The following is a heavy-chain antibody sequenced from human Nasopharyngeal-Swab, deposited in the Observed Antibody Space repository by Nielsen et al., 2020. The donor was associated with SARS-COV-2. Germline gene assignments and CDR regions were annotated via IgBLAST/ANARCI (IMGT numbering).Heavy chain of an antibody. CDR1: GFTFSSYW. D-gene: IGHD6-19*01. Sequence: GGSLRLSCAASGFTFSSYWMSWVRQAPGKGLEWVANIKQDGSEKYYVDPVKGRFTISRDNAKNSLYLQMNSLRAEDTAVYYCARDWSAVAPYYYGMDVWGQGTTVTVSS. J-gene: IGHJ6*02. CDR3: ARDWSAVAPYYYGMDV. V-gene: IGHV3-7*01. CDR2: IKQDGSEK.